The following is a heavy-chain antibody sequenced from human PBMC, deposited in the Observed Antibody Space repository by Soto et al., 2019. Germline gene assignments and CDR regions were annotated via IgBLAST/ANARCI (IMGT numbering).Heavy chain of an antibody. D-gene: IGHD3-10*01. CDR2: IYQSGTT. Sequence: PAETLSLTCAVSGGSISCAGYAWSWIRQPPGVGLEWIGYIYQSGTTLYNPSLKTPLTMSLDRSNNQFSLTLNSMTAADTAVYYFARAHFYSGSGNYNNLMVDTGGQGTQVTVSS. V-gene: IGHV4-30-2*01. J-gene: IGHJ5*02. CDR3: ARAHFYSGSGNYNNLMVDT. CDR1: GGSISCAGYA.